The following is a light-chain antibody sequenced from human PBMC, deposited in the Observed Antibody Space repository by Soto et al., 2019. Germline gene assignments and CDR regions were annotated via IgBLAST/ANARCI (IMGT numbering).Light chain of an antibody. Sequence: QSALTQPASVSGSPGPSITISCTGTSSDVGGYNFVSWYQQHPGKVPKLMIFDVNRRPSGVSDRFSGSKSGNTASLTISVLQSEDEGAYYCCSYTSSSIHVFGSGTKLTVL. CDR2: DVN. V-gene: IGLV2-14*03. CDR1: SSDVGGYNF. J-gene: IGLJ1*01. CDR3: CSYTSSSIHV.